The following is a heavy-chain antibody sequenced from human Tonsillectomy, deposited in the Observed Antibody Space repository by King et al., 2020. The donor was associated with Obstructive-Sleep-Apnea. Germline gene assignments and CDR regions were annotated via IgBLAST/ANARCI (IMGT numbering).Heavy chain of an antibody. D-gene: IGHD3-3*01. CDR1: GYTFTAYA. Sequence: QLVQSGAEVKNPGASVKVSCKASGYTFTAYATHWVRQAPGQRLEWMGWINSGNGNTKYSQKFQGRVTITRDTSASTAYMELSSLRSEDTAVYYCARDGGGYYLFERVDYWGQGTLVTVSS. CDR2: INSGNGNT. V-gene: IGHV1-3*01. CDR3: ARDGGGYYLFERVDY. J-gene: IGHJ4*02.